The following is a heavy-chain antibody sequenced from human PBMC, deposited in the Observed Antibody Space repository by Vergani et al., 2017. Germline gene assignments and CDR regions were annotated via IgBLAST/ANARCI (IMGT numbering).Heavy chain of an antibody. CDR2: ISSSRSYI. CDR3: ARDWAYRPPRDWFDP. Sequence: EVQLVESGGGLVKPGGSLRLSCAASGFTFSSYSMNWVRQAPGKGLEWVSSISSSRSYIYYADSVKGRFTISRDKAKNSLYLQMNSLRAEDTAVYYCARDWAYRPPRDWFDPWGQGTLVTVSS. J-gene: IGHJ5*02. D-gene: IGHD3-16*01. V-gene: IGHV3-21*01. CDR1: GFTFSSYS.